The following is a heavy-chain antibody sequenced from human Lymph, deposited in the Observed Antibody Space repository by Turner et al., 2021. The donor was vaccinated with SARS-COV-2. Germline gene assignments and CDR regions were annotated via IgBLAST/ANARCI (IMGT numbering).Heavy chain of an antibody. D-gene: IGHD3-22*01. CDR2: ISYDGSNK. CDR1: GFTFSSYG. J-gene: IGHJ6*02. Sequence: QVQLVESGGGVVQPGRPLSLSCAASGFTFSSYGMHRVRQGPGKGLEWVAVISYDGSNKYYADSVKGRFTISRDNSKNTLYLQMNSVRGEDTAVYYCAKVEMIEDWAMDVWGQGTTVIVSS. V-gene: IGHV3-30*18. CDR3: AKVEMIEDWAMDV.